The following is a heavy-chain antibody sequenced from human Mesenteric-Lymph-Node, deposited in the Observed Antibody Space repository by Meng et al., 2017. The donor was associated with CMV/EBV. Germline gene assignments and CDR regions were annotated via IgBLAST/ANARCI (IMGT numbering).Heavy chain of an antibody. CDR2: TLWNSGII. V-gene: IGHV3-9*01. D-gene: IGHD5-12*01. J-gene: IGHJ6*02. CDR3: AKDFKGHFSMDV. CDR1: GFTFEDYV. Sequence: VQPGRSLRVSCAASGFTFEDYVIYGVWQAPGKGLEWVSHTLWNSGIIAYADSVKGRFTISGDNSKNTVYLQMDSLKPEDTAVYYCAKDFKGHFSMDVWGQGTTVTVSS.